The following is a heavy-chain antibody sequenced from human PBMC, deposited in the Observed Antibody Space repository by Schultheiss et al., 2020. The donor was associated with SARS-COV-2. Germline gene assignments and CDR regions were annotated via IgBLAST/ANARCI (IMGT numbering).Heavy chain of an antibody. Sequence: GGSLRLSCAASGFTFSSYAMSWVRQAPGKGLEWVANIKQDGSEKYYVDSVKGRFTISRDNAKNSLYLQMNSLRAEDTAVYYCAKSLLEVVVTATPFDYWGQGTLVTVSS. CDR1: GFTFSSYA. V-gene: IGHV3-7*01. CDR2: IKQDGSEK. CDR3: AKSLLEVVVTATPFDY. D-gene: IGHD2-21*02. J-gene: IGHJ4*02.